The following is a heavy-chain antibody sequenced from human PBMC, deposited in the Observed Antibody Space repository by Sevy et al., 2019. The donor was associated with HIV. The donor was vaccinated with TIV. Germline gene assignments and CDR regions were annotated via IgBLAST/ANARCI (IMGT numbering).Heavy chain of an antibody. Sequence: LPETLSLTCTVSSGSISSSTYYWAWIRQPPGKGLEWIGSIFYSGSPYYNPSLQSRFTLSLDTSKNQFSLKLSSVTAADTAVYYCASHNYSDRSGYYYPVWFDYWGRGTLVTVSS. CDR3: ASHNYSDRSGYYYPVWFDY. D-gene: IGHD3-22*01. CDR2: IFYSGSP. CDR1: SGSISSSTYY. V-gene: IGHV4-39*01. J-gene: IGHJ4*02.